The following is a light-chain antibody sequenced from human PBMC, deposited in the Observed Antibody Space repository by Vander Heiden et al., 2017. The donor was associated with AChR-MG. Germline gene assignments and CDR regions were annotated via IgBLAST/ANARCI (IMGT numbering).Light chain of an antibody. CDR1: QSISSW. V-gene: IGKV1-5*03. CDR2: KAS. J-gene: IGKJ1*01. Sequence: DIQMTQSPSTLSASVGDRVIITCRASQSISSWLAWYQQKPGKAPKLLIYKASSLESGVPSRFSGSGSGTEFTLTISSLQPDDFASYYCQQVNNSPWTFGQGTKVEIK. CDR3: QQVNNSPWT.